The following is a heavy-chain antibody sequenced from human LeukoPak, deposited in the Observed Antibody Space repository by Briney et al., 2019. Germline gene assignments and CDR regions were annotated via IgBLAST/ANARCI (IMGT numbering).Heavy chain of an antibody. CDR3: ALVRGVFDY. CDR2: ICYSGST. J-gene: IGHJ4*02. CDR1: GGSISSSSYY. D-gene: IGHD3-10*01. V-gene: IGHV4-39*01. Sequence: KSSETLSLTCTVSGGSISSSSYYWGWIRQPPGKGLEWIGSICYSGSTYYNPSLKSRVTISVDTSKNQFSLKLSSVTAADTAVYYCALVRGVFDYWGQGTLVTVSS.